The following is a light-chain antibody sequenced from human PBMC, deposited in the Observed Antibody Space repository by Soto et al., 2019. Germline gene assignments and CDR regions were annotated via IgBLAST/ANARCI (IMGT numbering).Light chain of an antibody. Sequence: QSALTQPASVSGSPGQSITISCTGTSSDVGGYNYVSWYQQYPGKAPKLMIYEVSNRPSGVSNRFSGSKSGNTASLTISGLQAEDEADYYCSSYTSNSTLVFGGGTQLTVL. J-gene: IGLJ2*01. V-gene: IGLV2-14*01. CDR1: SSDVGGYNY. CDR2: EVS. CDR3: SSYTSNSTLV.